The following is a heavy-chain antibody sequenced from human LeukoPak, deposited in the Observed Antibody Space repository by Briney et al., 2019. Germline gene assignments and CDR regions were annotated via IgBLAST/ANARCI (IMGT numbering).Heavy chain of an antibody. CDR1: GFIFSSFG. D-gene: IGHD2-15*01. CDR2: IQDDESNK. J-gene: IGHJ6*03. V-gene: IGHV3-30*02. CDR3: AKQMVERPHYYYMDV. Sequence: GGSLRLSCAASGFIFSSFGMHWVRQAPGKGLEWVAFIQDDESNKFYADSVKGRFTISRDNSENTLFLQMNSLRPEDTALYYCAKQMVERPHYYYMDVWGKGTTVTVS.